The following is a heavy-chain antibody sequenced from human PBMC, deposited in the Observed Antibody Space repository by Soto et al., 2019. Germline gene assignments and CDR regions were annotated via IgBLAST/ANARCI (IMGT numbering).Heavy chain of an antibody. CDR2: ISASTRYI. D-gene: IGHD2-15*01. CDR1: GFTFRSYS. CDR3: ARDRVVWHVGDAFDI. V-gene: IGHV3-21*01. Sequence: EVQLVESGGGLVKPGGSLRLSCAASGFTFRSYSMIWVRQAPGKGLEWVSSISASTRYIYYADSVKSRFTISRDNAKNSLYLQMDALRADDTAVYYCARDRVVWHVGDAFDIWGQGTMLTVSS. J-gene: IGHJ3*02.